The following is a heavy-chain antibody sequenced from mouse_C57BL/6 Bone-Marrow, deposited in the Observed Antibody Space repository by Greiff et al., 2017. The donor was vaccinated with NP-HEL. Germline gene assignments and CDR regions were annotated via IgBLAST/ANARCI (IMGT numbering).Heavy chain of an antibody. CDR2: INPNNGGT. CDR3: ARDRIYYDYDDAMDY. CDR1: GYTFTDYY. J-gene: IGHJ4*01. V-gene: IGHV1-26*01. D-gene: IGHD2-4*01. Sequence: EVQLQQSGPELVKPGASVKISCKASGYTFTDYYMNWVKQSHGKSLEWIGDINPNNGGTSYNQKFKGKATLTVDKSSSTAYMELRSLTSEDSAVYYCARDRIYYDYDDAMDYWGQGTSVTVSS.